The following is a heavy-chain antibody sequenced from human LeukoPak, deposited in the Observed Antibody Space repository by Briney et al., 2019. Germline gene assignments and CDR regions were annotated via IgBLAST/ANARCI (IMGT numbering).Heavy chain of an antibody. D-gene: IGHD3-3*01. V-gene: IGHV4-30-2*01. CDR3: AREDTYYDFWSGYYKSNGMDV. Sequence: SETLSLTCAVSGGSISIGGYSWSWIRQPPGKGLEWIGYIYHSGSTYYNPSLKSRVTISVDRSKNQFSLKLSSVTAADTAVYYCAREDTYYDFWSGYYKSNGMDVWGQGTTVTVSS. CDR1: GGSISIGGYS. CDR2: IYHSGST. J-gene: IGHJ6*02.